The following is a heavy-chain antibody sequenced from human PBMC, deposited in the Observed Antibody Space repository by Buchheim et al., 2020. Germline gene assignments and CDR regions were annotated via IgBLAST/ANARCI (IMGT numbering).Heavy chain of an antibody. V-gene: IGHV3-30*04. J-gene: IGHJ6*02. D-gene: IGHD2-15*01. Sequence: QVQLVESGGGVAQPGRSLRLSCAASGFTFSSYAMHWVRQAPGKGLEWVAVISYDGSNKYYADSVKGRFTISRDNSKNTLYLQMNSLGAEDTAVYYCARSYISSGGSCYYGMDVWGQGTT. CDR2: ISYDGSNK. CDR1: GFTFSSYA. CDR3: ARSYISSGGSCYYGMDV.